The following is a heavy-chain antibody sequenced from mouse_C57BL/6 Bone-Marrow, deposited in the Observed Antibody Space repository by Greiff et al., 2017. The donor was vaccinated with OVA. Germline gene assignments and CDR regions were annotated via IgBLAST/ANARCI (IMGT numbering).Heavy chain of an antibody. CDR3: AILGDYGRGLDY. CDR2: IHPSAGDT. CDR1: GYTFTSYW. J-gene: IGHJ2*01. Sequence: VQLQQPGAELVKPGASVKVSCKASGYTFTSYWMHWVKQRPGQGLAWIGRIHPSAGDTNSNQKFKGKATLTVDKSSSTAYMQLSSLTSEDSEVYYCAILGDYGRGLDYWGQGTTVTVSA. D-gene: IGHD2-4*01. V-gene: IGHV1-74*01.